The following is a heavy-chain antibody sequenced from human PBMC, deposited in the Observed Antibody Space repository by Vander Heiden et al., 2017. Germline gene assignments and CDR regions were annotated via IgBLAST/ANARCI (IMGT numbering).Heavy chain of an antibody. CDR2: ISWNSGSI. CDR3: ATGWDRITMIVENAFDI. Sequence: EVQLVESGGGLVQPGRSLRLSCAASGFTFDDYAMHWVRQAPGKGLEWVSGISWNSGSIGYADSVKGRFTISRDNAKNSLYLQMNSLRAEDTALYYCATGWDRITMIVENAFDIWGQGTMVTVSS. J-gene: IGHJ3*02. V-gene: IGHV3-9*01. D-gene: IGHD3-22*01. CDR1: GFTFDDYA.